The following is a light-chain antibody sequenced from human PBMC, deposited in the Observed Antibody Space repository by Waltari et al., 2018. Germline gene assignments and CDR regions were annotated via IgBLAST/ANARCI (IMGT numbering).Light chain of an antibody. CDR3: CSYAGSYIFGV. CDR2: DVN. V-gene: IGLV2-11*01. J-gene: IGLJ2*01. CDR1: SSDVGGYNY. Sequence: QSALTQPRSASGSPGQSVTISCTGTSSDVGGYNYVSWYQQHPGKAPKLMIHDVNKRPSGVPDRFSGSKSGNTASLTISGLQAEDEADYYCCSYAGSYIFGVFGGGTKLTVL.